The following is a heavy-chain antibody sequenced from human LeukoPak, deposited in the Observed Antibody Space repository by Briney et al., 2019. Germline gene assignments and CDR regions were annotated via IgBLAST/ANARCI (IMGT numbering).Heavy chain of an antibody. CDR3: AKDSNYLYYYYGMDV. CDR2: ISGSGGST. CDR1: GFTFSSYA. J-gene: IGHJ6*02. D-gene: IGHD4-11*01. V-gene: IGHV3-23*01. Sequence: PGGSLRLSCAASGFTFSSYAMSWVRQAPGKGLEWVSGISGSGGSTYYADSVKGRFTISRDNSKNTLYLQMNSLRAEDTAVYYCAKDSNYLYYYYGMDVWGQGTTVTVSS.